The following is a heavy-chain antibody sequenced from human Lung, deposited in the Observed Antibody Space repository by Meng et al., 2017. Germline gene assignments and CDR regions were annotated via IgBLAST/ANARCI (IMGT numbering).Heavy chain of an antibody. Sequence: QVQLVESGADHQKPGASRKVSCKASGYIFTNYDISWVRQAPGQGLEWMGWISVKNGEAKYPQNFQGRVTMTTDTTTSTAYMELRSLTSDDTAVYYCARYVPNGSFWYFDFWGRGTLVTVSS. CDR2: ISVKNGEA. CDR1: GYIFTNYD. CDR3: ARYVPNGSFWYFDF. V-gene: IGHV1-18*01. D-gene: IGHD6-13*01. J-gene: IGHJ2*01.